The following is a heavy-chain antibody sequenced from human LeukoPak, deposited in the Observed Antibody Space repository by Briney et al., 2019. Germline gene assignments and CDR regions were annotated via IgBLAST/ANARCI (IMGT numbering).Heavy chain of an antibody. J-gene: IGHJ5*02. D-gene: IGHD3-10*01. CDR2: ISGSGGST. CDR3: AKPLEDGSGSPKDCPDWFDP. Sequence: GGSLRLSCAASGFTFSSYAMSWVRQAPGKGLEGVSAISGSGGSTYYADSVKGRFTISRDNSKNPLYLQTNSLRAEDTAVYYCAKPLEDGSGSPKDCPDWFDPWGQGTLVTVSS. CDR1: GFTFSSYA. V-gene: IGHV3-23*01.